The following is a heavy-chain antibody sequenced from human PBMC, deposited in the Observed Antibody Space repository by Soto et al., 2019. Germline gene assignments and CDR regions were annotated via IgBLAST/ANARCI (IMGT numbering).Heavy chain of an antibody. D-gene: IGHD3-10*01. V-gene: IGHV3-21*01. CDR2: ISSGSSYI. CDR3: ARDILSGGAYPDS. J-gene: IGHJ5*01. CDR1: GFTFSTYT. Sequence: SLRLSCAASGFTFSTYTMNWVRQAPGKGLEWISSISSGSSYIYYAGSVKGRFTISRDNAKNSLFLQMNSLRADDTAVYYCARDILSGGAYPDSWGQGTKVTVSS.